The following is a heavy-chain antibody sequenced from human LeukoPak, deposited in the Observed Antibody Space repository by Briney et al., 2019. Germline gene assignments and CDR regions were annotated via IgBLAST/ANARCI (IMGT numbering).Heavy chain of an antibody. Sequence: ASVKVSCKVSGYTLTELSMHWVRQAPGKGLEWMGGFDPEDGETIYAQKFQGRVTMTEDTSTDTAYMELSSLRSEDTAVYYCASLGIVPAAMPGSLGYYGMDVWGQGTTVTVSS. J-gene: IGHJ6*02. D-gene: IGHD2-2*01. CDR3: ASLGIVPAAMPGSLGYYGMDV. CDR1: GYTLTELS. V-gene: IGHV1-24*01. CDR2: FDPEDGET.